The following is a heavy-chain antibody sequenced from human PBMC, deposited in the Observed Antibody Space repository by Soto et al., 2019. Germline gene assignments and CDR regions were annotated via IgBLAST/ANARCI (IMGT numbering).Heavy chain of an antibody. J-gene: IGHJ3*01. CDR2: IYHSGST. Sequence: SETLSLTCAVSGGSISSGGYSWSWIRQPPGKGLEWIGYIYHSGSTYYNPSLKSRVTISVERSKNQFSLKLSSVTAADTAVYYCARDPEGWSGSPNWGQGTMVTVSS. D-gene: IGHD3-3*01. V-gene: IGHV4-30-2*01. CDR3: ARDPEGWSGSPN. CDR1: GGSISSGGYS.